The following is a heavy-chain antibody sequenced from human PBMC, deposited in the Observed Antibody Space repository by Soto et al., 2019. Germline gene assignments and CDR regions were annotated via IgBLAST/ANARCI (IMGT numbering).Heavy chain of an antibody. Sequence: ASVKVSCKASGYTFTSYDINWVRQATGQGLEWMGWMNPNSGNTGYAQKFQGRVTMTRNTSISTAYMELSSLRSEDTAVYYCARGRRYYDFWSGDYMDVWGKGTTVTVSS. D-gene: IGHD3-3*01. CDR1: GYTFTSYD. CDR3: ARGRRYYDFWSGDYMDV. V-gene: IGHV1-8*01. J-gene: IGHJ6*03. CDR2: MNPNSGNT.